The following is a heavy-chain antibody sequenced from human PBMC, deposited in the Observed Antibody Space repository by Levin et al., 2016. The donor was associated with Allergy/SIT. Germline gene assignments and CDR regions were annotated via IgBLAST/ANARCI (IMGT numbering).Heavy chain of an antibody. D-gene: IGHD2-8*01. Sequence: SETLSLTCTVSGGSISNYYWSWIRQPAGKGLEWIGRIYTSGSTNYNPSLKSRVTMSVDTSKNQFSLRLSSVTAADTAVYYCARVTNRGVWDYWGQGTLVTVSS. J-gene: IGHJ4*02. CDR1: GGSISNYY. CDR2: IYTSGST. CDR3: ARVTNRGVWDY. V-gene: IGHV4-4*07.